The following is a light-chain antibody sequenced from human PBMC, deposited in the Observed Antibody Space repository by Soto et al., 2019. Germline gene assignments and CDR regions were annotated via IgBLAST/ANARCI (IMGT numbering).Light chain of an antibody. CDR3: EQYDDLLS. V-gene: IGKV1-33*01. Sequence: IQMTQSPSSLSASVCDRVTIPCRASQDIGDFLNWYHQKPGKPPKILIYDASDLATGVPTRFSGRGFGAAFKFFINSLQRGYFAVYFCEQYDDLLSFGGGT. CDR1: QDIGDF. J-gene: IGKJ4*01. CDR2: DAS.